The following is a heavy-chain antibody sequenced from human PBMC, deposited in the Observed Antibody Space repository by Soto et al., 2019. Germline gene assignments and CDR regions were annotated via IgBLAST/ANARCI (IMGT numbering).Heavy chain of an antibody. CDR3: AHSPNYYQYDWFDP. Sequence: QITLKESGPTLVKPTQTLTLTCTFSGFSLTTRGVGVGWIRQPPGKALECLALIYWDDDKRYSPSLQSRLSITKDTSKNQVVLTMTNVDPVDTATYYCAHSPNYYQYDWFDPWGQGTLLSVSS. D-gene: IGHD3-16*01. CDR1: GFSLTTRGVG. V-gene: IGHV2-5*02. CDR2: IYWDDDK. J-gene: IGHJ5*02.